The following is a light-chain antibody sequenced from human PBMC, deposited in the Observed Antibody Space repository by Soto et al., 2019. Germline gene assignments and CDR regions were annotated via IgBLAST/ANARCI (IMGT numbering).Light chain of an antibody. CDR1: RNDIGTYNL. V-gene: IGLV2-23*01. CDR3: CSYTDGSXXL. Sequence: QSALTQPASVSESPGQSISISCGGGRNDIGTYNLVSWYQQHPGKAPKLIIYEGNKRPSGVSNRFSGSRSGNTASLTISGLQAEDEADYYCCSYTDGSXXLFGGGTXXT. CDR2: EGN. J-gene: IGLJ3*02.